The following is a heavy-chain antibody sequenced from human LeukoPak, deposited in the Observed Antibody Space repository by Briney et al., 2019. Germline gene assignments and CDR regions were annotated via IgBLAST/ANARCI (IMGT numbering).Heavy chain of an antibody. CDR3: ARAFTVDY. Sequence: PGGSLRLSCAASGFTFSTYWMSWVRQAPGQGLEWVANIKQDGSEKYYVDSVKGRFTISRDNDKNSLYLQMNRLRAEDTAVYYCARAFTVDYWGQGTLVTVSS. V-gene: IGHV3-7*04. CDR1: GFTFSTYW. J-gene: IGHJ4*02. CDR2: IKQDGSEK.